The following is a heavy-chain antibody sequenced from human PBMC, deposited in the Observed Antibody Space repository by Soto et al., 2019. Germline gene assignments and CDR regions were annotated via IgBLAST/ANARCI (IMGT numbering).Heavy chain of an antibody. V-gene: IGHV1-24*01. J-gene: IGHJ4*02. CDR1: GYTLTELS. CDR3: ATDGGYGSGSYYNY. CDR2: FDPEDGET. D-gene: IGHD3-10*01. Sequence: GASVKVSCKVSGYTLTELSMHWVRQAPGKGLEWMGGFDPEDGETIYAQKFQGRVTMTEDTSTDTAYMELSSLRSEDTAVYYCATDGGYGSGSYYNYWGQGTLVTVYS.